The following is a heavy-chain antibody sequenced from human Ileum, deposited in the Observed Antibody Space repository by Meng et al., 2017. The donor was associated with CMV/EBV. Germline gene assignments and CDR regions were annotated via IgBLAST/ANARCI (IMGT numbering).Heavy chain of an antibody. CDR2: ITTYNGYT. CDR3: ARLIVGPSQGVVWFDP. D-gene: IGHD1-26*01. J-gene: IGHJ5*02. V-gene: IGHV1-18*01. CDR1: GYTFSSHA. Sequence: SGYTFSSHAISWVRQAPGQGLEWMGWITTYNGYTNYAQKLQGRVTMTRDTSTSTVYMELRSLRSDDTAVYYCARLIVGPSQGVVWFDPWGQGTLVTVSS.